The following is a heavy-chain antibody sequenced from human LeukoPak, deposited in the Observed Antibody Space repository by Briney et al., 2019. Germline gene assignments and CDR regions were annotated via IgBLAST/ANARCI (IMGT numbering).Heavy chain of an antibody. CDR3: ASGPRSQGSEFDY. V-gene: IGHV4-34*01. CDR1: GGSFSGYY. J-gene: IGHJ4*02. Sequence: SETLSLTCAVYGGSFSGYYWSWIRQPPGKGLEWIGEINHSGSTNYNPSLKSRVTISVDTSKNQLSLKLSSVTAADTAVYYCASGPRSQGSEFDYWGQGTLVTVSS. D-gene: IGHD1-14*01. CDR2: INHSGST.